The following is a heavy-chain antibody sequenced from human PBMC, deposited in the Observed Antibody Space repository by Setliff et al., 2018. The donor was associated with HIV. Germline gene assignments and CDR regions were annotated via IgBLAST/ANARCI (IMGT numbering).Heavy chain of an antibody. CDR2: IYGGDSDV. D-gene: IGHD5-18*01. J-gene: IGHJ4*02. V-gene: IGHV5-51*01. Sequence: GESLKLSCKVSGYSFTNYWIGWVRQMPGKGLELMGIIYGGDSDVRYSPSFQGHVTISVDNSITTAYLQWSSLQALDTAIYYCARAGVATARYFDSWGQGILVTVSS. CDR1: GYSFTNYW. CDR3: ARAGVATARYFDS.